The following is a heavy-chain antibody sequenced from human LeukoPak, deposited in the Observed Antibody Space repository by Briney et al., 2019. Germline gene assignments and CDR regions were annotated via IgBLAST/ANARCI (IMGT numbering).Heavy chain of an antibody. CDR2: ISGSGGST. Sequence: GGSLRLSCAASGFTFSSYAMSWVRQAPGKGLGWVSAISGSGGSTYYADSVKGRFTISGDNSKNTLYLQMNSLRAEDTAVYYCAKAAAGPYYYYGMDVWGKGTTVTVSS. D-gene: IGHD6-13*01. CDR3: AKAAAGPYYYYGMDV. V-gene: IGHV3-23*01. J-gene: IGHJ6*04. CDR1: GFTFSSYA.